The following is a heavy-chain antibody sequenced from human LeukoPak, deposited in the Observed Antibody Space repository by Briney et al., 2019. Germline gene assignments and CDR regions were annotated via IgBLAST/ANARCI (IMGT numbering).Heavy chain of an antibody. V-gene: IGHV3-48*03. Sequence: GGSLRFSCAASGFTFSSYEMNWVRQAPGKGLEGVSYISSSGSTIYYADSVKGRFTISRDNAKNSLYLQMNSLRAEDTAVYYCAELGITMIGGVWGKGTTVTISS. D-gene: IGHD3-10*02. CDR3: AELGITMIGGV. CDR1: GFTFSSYE. CDR2: ISSSGSTI. J-gene: IGHJ6*04.